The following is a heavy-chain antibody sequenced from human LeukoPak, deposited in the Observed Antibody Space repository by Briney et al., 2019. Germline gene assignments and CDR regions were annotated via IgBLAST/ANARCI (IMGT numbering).Heavy chain of an antibody. V-gene: IGHV3-7*05. CDR3: ARDVYDSSGYYSGY. CDR1: GFTFSRYW. J-gene: IGHJ4*02. D-gene: IGHD3-22*01. CDR2: INEDGSGK. Sequence: GGSLRLSCGASGFTFSRYWMSWVRQAPGKGLEWLANINEDGSGKYYVDSVKGRFTISRDNSKNTLYLQMNSLRAEDTAVYYCARDVYDSSGYYSGYWGQGTLVTVSS.